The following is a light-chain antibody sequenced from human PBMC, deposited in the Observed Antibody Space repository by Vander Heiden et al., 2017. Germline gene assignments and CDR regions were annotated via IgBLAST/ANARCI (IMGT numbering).Light chain of an antibody. Sequence: DIQMTQSPSTLSASVGDRVTITCRASQSISTLLAWYQHKPGKAPKLLIYGASKLESGVPSRFSGSGSETEFTLTISSLQPDDFATYFCQQDKTYKTFGQRTKVDI. CDR2: GAS. J-gene: IGKJ1*01. CDR1: QSISTL. V-gene: IGKV1-5*03. CDR3: QQDKTYKT.